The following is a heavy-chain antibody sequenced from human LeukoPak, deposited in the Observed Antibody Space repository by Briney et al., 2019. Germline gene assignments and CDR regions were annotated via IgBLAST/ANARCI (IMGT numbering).Heavy chain of an antibody. V-gene: IGHV1-8*01. CDR1: GYTFTSYD. CDR3: ARGSGYSSSLDFDY. D-gene: IGHD6-13*01. Sequence: ASVKVSCKASGYTFTSYDINWVRQATGQGLEWMGWMNPNSGNTGYAQKFQGRVTMTRNTSIRTAYMELSSLRSEDTAVYYCARGSGYSSSLDFDYWGQGTLVTVSS. CDR2: MNPNSGNT. J-gene: IGHJ4*02.